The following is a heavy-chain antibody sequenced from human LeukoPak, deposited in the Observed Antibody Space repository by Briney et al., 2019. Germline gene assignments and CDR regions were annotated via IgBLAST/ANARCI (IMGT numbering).Heavy chain of an antibody. V-gene: IGHV4-39*01. D-gene: IGHD5-18*01. Sequence: SETLSLTCTVPGGSISSSYYYWGWVRQPPGKGLEWIGNIHNSGSTYYNPSLKSRLTIYVDTSKNQFSLKLSSVTAADTAVYYCAGQVTFGYAYAYYFDYWGQGTLVTVSS. J-gene: IGHJ4*02. CDR3: AGQVTFGYAYAYYFDY. CDR1: GGSISSSYYY. CDR2: IHNSGST.